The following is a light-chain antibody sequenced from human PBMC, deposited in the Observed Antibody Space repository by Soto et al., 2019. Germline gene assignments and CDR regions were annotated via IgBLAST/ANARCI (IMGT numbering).Light chain of an antibody. J-gene: IGKJ1*01. CDR3: QQYNTYSRT. Sequence: DIQMTQSPSTLSASVGDRVTITCRASQSISSWLAWYQQKPGKAPKLLIYEASGLESGVPSRFSGSGSGTEFTLTISSLQPDDFATYYCQQYNTYSRTFGQRTKVEIK. CDR2: EAS. V-gene: IGKV1-5*03. CDR1: QSISSW.